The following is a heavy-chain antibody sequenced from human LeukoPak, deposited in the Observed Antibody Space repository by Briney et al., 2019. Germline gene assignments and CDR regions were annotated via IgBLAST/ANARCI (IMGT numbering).Heavy chain of an antibody. Sequence: RSGGSLRLSCAASGFTFSSYGMHWVRQAPGKGLEWVAVIWYDGSNKYYADSVKGRFTISRDNSKNTLYLQMNSLRAEDTAVYYCARVDILTPGGDYGMDVWGQGTTVTVSS. J-gene: IGHJ6*02. CDR3: ARVDILTPGGDYGMDV. V-gene: IGHV3-33*01. CDR1: GFTFSSYG. CDR2: IWYDGSNK. D-gene: IGHD3-9*01.